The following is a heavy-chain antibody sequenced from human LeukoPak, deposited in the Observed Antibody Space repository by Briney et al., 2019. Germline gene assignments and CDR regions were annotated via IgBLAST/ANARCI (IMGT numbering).Heavy chain of an antibody. CDR1: GFTFSSYG. CDR3: TLSTDSSGYSYYFDY. V-gene: IGHV3-30*03. CDR2: ISYDGSNK. J-gene: IGHJ4*02. D-gene: IGHD3-22*01. Sequence: GRSLRLSCAASGFTFSSYGMHWVRQAPGKGLEWVAVISYDGSNKYYADSVKGRFTISRDNSKNTLYLQMNSLRAEDTAVYYCTLSTDSSGYSYYFDYWGQGTLVTVSS.